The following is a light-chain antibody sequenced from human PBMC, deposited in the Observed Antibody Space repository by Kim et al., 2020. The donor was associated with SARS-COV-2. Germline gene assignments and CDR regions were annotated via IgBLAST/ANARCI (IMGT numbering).Light chain of an antibody. V-gene: IGLV3-1*01. CDR1: KLGDKF. CDR2: QDN. J-gene: IGLJ3*02. Sequence: SYELTQPPSVSVSPGQTASITCSGDKLGDKFACWYQQKPGQSPVLVIYQDNKRPSGIPERFSGSNSGNTATLTISGTHAMDDADYYCQAWDSSTAVFGGGTQLTVL. CDR3: QAWDSSTAV.